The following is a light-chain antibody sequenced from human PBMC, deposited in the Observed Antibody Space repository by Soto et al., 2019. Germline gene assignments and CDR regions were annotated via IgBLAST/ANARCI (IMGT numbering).Light chain of an antibody. V-gene: IGLV2-14*01. CDR2: EVS. CDR1: SSDVGGYDY. CDR3: SSYTSTSTSPYV. Sequence: QSALTQPASVSGSPGQSITISCTGTSSDVGGYDYVSWYQQHPGKAPKLMIYEVSNRPSGVFNRFSGSKSGNTASLTISGLQAEDEADDYCSSYTSTSTSPYVFGTGTKVTVL. J-gene: IGLJ1*01.